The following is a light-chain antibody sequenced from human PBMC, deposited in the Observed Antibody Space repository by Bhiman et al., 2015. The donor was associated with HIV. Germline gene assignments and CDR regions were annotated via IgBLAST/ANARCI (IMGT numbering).Light chain of an antibody. CDR3: QSADNFGTYV. CDR2: QDT. CDR1: ALGNKY. V-gene: IGLV3-25*03. Sequence: SYELTQPPSVSVSPGQTASITCSGHALGNKYVNWYQQKAGQSPVLVIYQDTERPSGIPERFSGSSSGTTVTLLISGVQAEDEADYYCQSADNFGTYVFGTGTKVTVL. J-gene: IGLJ1*01.